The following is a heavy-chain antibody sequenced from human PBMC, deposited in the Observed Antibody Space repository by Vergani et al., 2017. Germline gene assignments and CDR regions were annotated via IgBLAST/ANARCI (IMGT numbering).Heavy chain of an antibody. J-gene: IGHJ3*02. V-gene: IGHV3-21*01. Sequence: EVQLVESGGGLVKPGGSLRLSCAASGFTFSSYSMNWVRQAPGKGLEWVSSISSSSSYIYYADSVKGRFTISRDNAKNSLYLQMNSLRAEDTAVYYCARSLTIFGVSTDAFDIWGQGIMVTVSS. CDR3: ARSLTIFGVSTDAFDI. CDR1: GFTFSSYS. CDR2: ISSSSSYI. D-gene: IGHD3-3*01.